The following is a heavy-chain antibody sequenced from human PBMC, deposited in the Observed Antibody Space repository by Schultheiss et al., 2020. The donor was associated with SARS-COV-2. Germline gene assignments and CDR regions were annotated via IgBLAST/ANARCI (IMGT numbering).Heavy chain of an antibody. D-gene: IGHD6-6*01. Sequence: GSLRLSCTVSGGSISSYYWSWIRQPPGKGLEWIGYIYYSGSTNYNPSLKSRVTISVDTSKNQFSLKLSSVTAADTAVYYCARGITPIIAARPGYYYYYMDVWGKGTTVTVSS. V-gene: IGHV4-59*01. CDR2: IYYSGST. CDR3: ARGITPIIAARPGYYYYYMDV. CDR1: GGSISSYY. J-gene: IGHJ6*03.